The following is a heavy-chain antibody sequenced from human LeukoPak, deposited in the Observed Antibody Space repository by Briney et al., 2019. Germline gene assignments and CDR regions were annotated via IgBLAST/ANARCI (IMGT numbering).Heavy chain of an antibody. Sequence: WASVNVSCKSSGGTFSSYAISWVRQAPGQGLEWMGGIIPIFGTANYAQKFQGRVTITADKSTSTAYMELSSLRSEDTAVYYCARGGSGSYFSRYYYYGMDVWGKGATVTVSS. CDR1: GGTFSSYA. CDR2: IIPIFGTA. J-gene: IGHJ6*04. D-gene: IGHD3-10*01. V-gene: IGHV1-69*06. CDR3: ARGGSGSYFSRYYYYGMDV.